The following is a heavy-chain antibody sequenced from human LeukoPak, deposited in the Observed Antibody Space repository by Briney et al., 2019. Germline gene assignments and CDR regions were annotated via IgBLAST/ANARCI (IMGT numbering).Heavy chain of an antibody. CDR2: ISSRSSYI. Sequence: PVGSLRLSCAASGFTFSSYSMNWVRQAPGKGLEWVSSISSRSSYIYYADSVKGRFTISRDNAKNSLYLQMNSLRAEDTAVYYCARVRYSSGASSYWGQGTLVTVSS. CDR1: GFTFSSYS. V-gene: IGHV3-21*01. J-gene: IGHJ4*02. CDR3: ARVRYSSGASSY. D-gene: IGHD6-19*01.